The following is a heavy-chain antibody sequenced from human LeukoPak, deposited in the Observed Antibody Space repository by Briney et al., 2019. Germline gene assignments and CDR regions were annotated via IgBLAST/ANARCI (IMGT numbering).Heavy chain of an antibody. CDR1: GFTFSSYS. D-gene: IGHD3-10*01. Sequence: PGGSLRLSCAASGFTFSSYSMNWVRQAPGKGLGWVSSISSSSSYIYYADSVKGRFTISRDNAKNSLYLQMNSLRAEDTAVYYCARWDYYGSGSYYTWGQGTLVTVSS. J-gene: IGHJ5*02. V-gene: IGHV3-21*01. CDR3: ARWDYYGSGSYYT. CDR2: ISSSSSYI.